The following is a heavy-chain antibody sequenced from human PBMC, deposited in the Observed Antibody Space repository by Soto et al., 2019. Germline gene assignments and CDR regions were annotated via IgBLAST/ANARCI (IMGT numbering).Heavy chain of an antibody. CDR2: IYHSGST. D-gene: IGHD6-13*01. V-gene: IGHV4-38-2*01. J-gene: IGHJ6*02. CDR3: AGGYSSSWYQDYYYGMDV. CDR1: GYSISSGYY. Sequence: SETLSLTCAVSGYSISSGYYWGFIRQPPGKGLEWIGSIYHSGSTYYNPSLKSRVTISVDTSKNQFSLKLSSVTAADTAVYYCAGGYSSSWYQDYYYGMDVWGQGTTVTVSS.